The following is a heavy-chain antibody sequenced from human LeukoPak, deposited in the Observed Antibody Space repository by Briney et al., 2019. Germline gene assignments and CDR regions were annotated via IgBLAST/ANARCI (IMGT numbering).Heavy chain of an antibody. J-gene: IGHJ5*02. V-gene: IGHV3-21*01. CDR3: AREPKVVITTVWFDP. CDR2: ISSSSSYI. Sequence: GGSLRLSCAASGFTFSSYSMNWVRQAPGKGLEWVSSISSSSSYIYYADSVKGRFTISRDNAKNSLYLQMNSLRAEDTAVYYCAREPKVVITTVWFDPWGQGTLVTVSS. D-gene: IGHD3-22*01. CDR1: GFTFSSYS.